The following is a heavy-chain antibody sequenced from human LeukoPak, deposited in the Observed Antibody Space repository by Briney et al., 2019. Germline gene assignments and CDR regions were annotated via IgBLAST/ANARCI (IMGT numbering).Heavy chain of an antibody. J-gene: IGHJ4*02. V-gene: IGHV3-33*01. Sequence: PGGSLRLSCAVSRFTFSSYGMHLVSQAPGKGLEWVAVIWYDGSNKYYADSVKVRFTISRDNSKNTLYLQMNSLRAEDTAVYYCARDHHYYDSSGTFDYWGQGTLVTVSS. CDR2: IWYDGSNK. D-gene: IGHD3-22*01. CDR3: ARDHHYYDSSGTFDY. CDR1: RFTFSSYG.